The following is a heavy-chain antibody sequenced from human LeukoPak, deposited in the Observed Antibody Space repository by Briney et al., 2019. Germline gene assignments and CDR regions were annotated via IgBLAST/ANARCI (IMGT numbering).Heavy chain of an antibody. D-gene: IGHD3-9*01. Sequence: SETLSLTCAVYGGSFSVYYWRWIRQPAGKGLEWIGRIYTSGTTNYNASLKSGVTISVDTSKNQFSLKLSSVTAADTAVYYCARSDLYYDILTGYYSAFDIWGQGTMVTVSS. CDR3: ARSDLYYDILTGYYSAFDI. CDR2: IYTSGTT. V-gene: IGHV4-59*10. CDR1: GGSFSVYY. J-gene: IGHJ3*02.